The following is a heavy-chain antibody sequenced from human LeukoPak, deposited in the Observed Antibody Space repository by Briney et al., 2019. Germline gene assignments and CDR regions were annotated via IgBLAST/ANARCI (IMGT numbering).Heavy chain of an antibody. CDR2: VMSGRGST. D-gene: IGHD1-26*01. CDR3: TRERQGSYYAFES. V-gene: IGHV3-11*05. Sequence: GGSLRLSCAASGFSVSDYSISWIRQSPGKGPEWISYVMSGRGSTNYADSVKGRFTVSRDNAKNSVALQLDGLRADDTAVYFCTRERQGSYYAFESWGQGTLVTVSS. J-gene: IGHJ4*02. CDR1: GFSVSDYS.